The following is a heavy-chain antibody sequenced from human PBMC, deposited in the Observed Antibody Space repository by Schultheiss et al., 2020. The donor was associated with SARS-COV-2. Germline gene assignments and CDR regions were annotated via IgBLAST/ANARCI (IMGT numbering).Heavy chain of an antibody. D-gene: IGHD3-10*01. CDR2: ISYDGSNK. V-gene: IGHV3-30*03. CDR3: EMGGSGLDV. Sequence: GGSLRLSCAASGFTFSSYGMHWVRQAPGKGLEWVAVISYDGSNKYYADSVKGRFTISRDNSKNTLYLQMNSLRAEDTAVYYCEMGGSGLDVWGKGTTVTVSS. J-gene: IGHJ6*04. CDR1: GFTFSSYG.